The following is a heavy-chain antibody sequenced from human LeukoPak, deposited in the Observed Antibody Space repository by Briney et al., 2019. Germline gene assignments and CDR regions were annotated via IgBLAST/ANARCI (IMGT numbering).Heavy chain of an antibody. D-gene: IGHD6-19*01. J-gene: IGHJ2*01. V-gene: IGHV3-23*01. CDR3: AKSMTLQWRGFFDL. Sequence: GGSLRLSCAASGFIVSSSYMSWVRQAPGKGLEWVSTISDSGANTYYADSVRGRFTISRDNSKNTLYLQKNSLRADDTAIYYCAKSMTLQWRGFFDLWGRGTHVTVSS. CDR1: GFIVSSSY. CDR2: ISDSGANT.